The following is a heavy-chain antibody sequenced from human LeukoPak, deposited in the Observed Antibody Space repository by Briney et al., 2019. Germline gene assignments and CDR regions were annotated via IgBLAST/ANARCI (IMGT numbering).Heavy chain of an antibody. J-gene: IGHJ5*02. Sequence: ASVKVSCKTSGYIFTDYYIHWVRQAPGQGLEWMGWINPKTGDTNSAEKFQRWVTMTRDTAISTAYVELNRLALDDTAVYYCARVVYSHGYCDRVTCPNWFDPWGQGTLVTVSS. V-gene: IGHV1-2*04. CDR3: ARVVYSHGYCDRVTCPNWFDP. D-gene: IGHD2-2*03. CDR2: INPKTGDT. CDR1: GYIFTDYY.